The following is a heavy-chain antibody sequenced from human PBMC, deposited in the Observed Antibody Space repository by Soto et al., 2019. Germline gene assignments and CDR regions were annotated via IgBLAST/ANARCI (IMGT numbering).Heavy chain of an antibody. V-gene: IGHV3-23*01. Sequence: GGSLRLSCAASGFTFSSYAMSWVRQAPGKGLEWVSAISGSGGSTYYADSVKGRFTISRDNSKNTLYLQMNSLRAEDTAVYYCAKRESHKRGETGYSSGWYVPIYYYYMDVWGKGTTVTVSS. CDR1: GFTFSSYA. J-gene: IGHJ6*03. CDR3: AKRESHKRGETGYSSGWYVPIYYYYMDV. D-gene: IGHD6-19*01. CDR2: ISGSGGST.